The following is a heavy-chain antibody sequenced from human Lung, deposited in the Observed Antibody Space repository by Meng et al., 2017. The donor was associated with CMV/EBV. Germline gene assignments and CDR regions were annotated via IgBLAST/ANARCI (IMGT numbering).Heavy chain of an antibody. CDR1: GFDFAAYA. J-gene: IGHJ4*02. CDR2: MSDSGGST. V-gene: IGHV3-23*01. D-gene: IGHD3-16*01. CDR3: AKGFYNYDTGFGY. Sequence: CTATGFDFAAYAMNWVRQAAGEGLGWVSGMSDSGGSTYCADSMKDRFTISRDNSKNTLYLEMGTLRAEDTAVYYCAKGFYNYDTGFGYWGQGTLVTVSS.